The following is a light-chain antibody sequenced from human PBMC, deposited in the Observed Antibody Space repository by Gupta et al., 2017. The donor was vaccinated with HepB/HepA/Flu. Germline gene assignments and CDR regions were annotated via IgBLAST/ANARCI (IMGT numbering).Light chain of an antibody. CDR2: GAS. V-gene: IGKV3-20*01. Sequence: EFVLTQSPGTLSLSPGERATLSCSASQSVSSSYLAWYQEKHGQAPRLLIYGASSRATGSPDRFSGSGCGRDFTLTISSIDPEEYAVYYCQQYGHPHLASVTFGQGTRVEIK. CDR1: QSVSSSY. J-gene: IGKJ5*01. CDR3: QQYGHPHLASVT.